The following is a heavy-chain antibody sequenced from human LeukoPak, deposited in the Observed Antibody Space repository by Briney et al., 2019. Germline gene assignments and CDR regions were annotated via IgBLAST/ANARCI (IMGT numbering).Heavy chain of an antibody. V-gene: IGHV3-30*18. CDR1: GFTFSSYG. CDR2: ISYDGSNK. J-gene: IGHJ4*02. CDR3: AKITMVRGGYFDY. D-gene: IGHD3-10*01. Sequence: PGRSLRLSRAASGFTFSSYGMHWVRQAPGKGLEWVAVISYDGSNKYYADSVKGRFTISRDNSKNTLYLQMNSLRAEDTAVYYCAKITMVRGGYFDYWGQGTLVTVSS.